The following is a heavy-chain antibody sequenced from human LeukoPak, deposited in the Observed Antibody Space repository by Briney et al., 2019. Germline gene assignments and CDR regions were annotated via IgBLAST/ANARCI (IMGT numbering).Heavy chain of an antibody. CDR2: VYFSGST. Sequence: PSETLSLTCTVSGGSIGSSSQYWGWIRQTRGKGREWIGSVYFSGSTYYNPSLKSRVTISLDTSKNQFSLNLGSVTAADTAVYYCARGDYSDSTGYFAYWGQGTLVTVSS. J-gene: IGHJ4*02. V-gene: IGHV4-39*01. CDR3: ARGDYSDSTGYFAY. CDR1: GGSIGSSSQY. D-gene: IGHD3-22*01.